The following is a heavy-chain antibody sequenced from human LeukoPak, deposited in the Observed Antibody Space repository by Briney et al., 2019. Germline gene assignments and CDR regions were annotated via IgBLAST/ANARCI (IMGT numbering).Heavy chain of an antibody. V-gene: IGHV3-64*01. CDR1: GFTFSSYA. D-gene: IGHD1-1*01. J-gene: IGHJ4*02. CDR2: ISSNGGST. CDR3: ARVDGTGTYFDY. Sequence: PGGSLRLSCAASGFTFSSYAMHWVRQAPGKGLEYVSAISSNGGSTYCANSVKGRFTISRDNSKNTLYLQMGSLRAEDMAVYYCARVDGTGTYFDYWGQGTLLTVSS.